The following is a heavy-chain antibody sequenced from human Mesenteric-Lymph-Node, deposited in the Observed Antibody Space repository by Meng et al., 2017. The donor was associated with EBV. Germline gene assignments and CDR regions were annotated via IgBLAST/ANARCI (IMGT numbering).Heavy chain of an antibody. CDR3: ARQQGNSGGDY. Sequence: GAGVTKPGDYLNLSCMGSGYSFTSYWMGWVRQMPGKGREWMGILYPGDSDTRYSPSFQGQVTISADKSISTAYLQWSNLKASDTAIYYCARQQGNSGGDYWGQGTLVTVSS. CDR1: GYSFTSYW. D-gene: IGHD4-23*01. CDR2: LYPGDSDT. V-gene: IGHV5-51*01. J-gene: IGHJ4*02.